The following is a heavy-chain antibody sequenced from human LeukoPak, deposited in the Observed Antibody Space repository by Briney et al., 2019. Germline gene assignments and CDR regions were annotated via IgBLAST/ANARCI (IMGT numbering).Heavy chain of an antibody. CDR3: ARESVPKLDS. J-gene: IGHJ4*02. Sequence: GGNLRLSCAASGFTFCSYSMNWVAQAPGKGVECVSYISNNTSYIYYADSVNDQFPISRDNPQSSLYLQMSSLRAEDTGVYYCARESVPKLDSWGQGTLVTVSP. V-gene: IGHV3-21*05. CDR1: GFTFCSYS. D-gene: IGHD2-2*01. CDR2: ISNNTSYI.